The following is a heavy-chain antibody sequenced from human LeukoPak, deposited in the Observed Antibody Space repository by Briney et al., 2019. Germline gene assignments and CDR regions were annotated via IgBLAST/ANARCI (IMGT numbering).Heavy chain of an antibody. J-gene: IGHJ6*03. CDR3: AREMITMIDYYYMDV. CDR2: IIPIFGTA. CDR1: GYTFTSYG. Sequence: SVKVSCKASGYTFTSYGISWVRQAPGQGLEWMGRIIPIFGTANYAQKFQGRVTITTDESTSTAYMELSSLRSEDTAVYYCAREMITMIDYYYMDVWGKGTTVTVSS. V-gene: IGHV1-69*05. D-gene: IGHD3-22*01.